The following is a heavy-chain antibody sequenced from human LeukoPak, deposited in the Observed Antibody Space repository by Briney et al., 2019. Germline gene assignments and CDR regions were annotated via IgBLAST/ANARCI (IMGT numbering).Heavy chain of an antibody. J-gene: IGHJ6*03. CDR3: ARFPESSYYYYMDV. V-gene: IGHV3-21*01. Sequence: GGSLRLSCAASGFTFSSYSMNWVRQAPGKGLEWVSSISSSSSYIYYADSLKGRFTISRDNAKNSLYLQMNSLRAEDTAVYYCARFPESSYYYYMDVWGKGTTVTVSS. CDR1: GFTFSSYS. CDR2: ISSSSSYI.